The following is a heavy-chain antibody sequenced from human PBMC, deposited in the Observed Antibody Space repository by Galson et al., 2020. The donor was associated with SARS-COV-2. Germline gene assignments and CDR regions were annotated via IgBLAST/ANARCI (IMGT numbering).Heavy chain of an antibody. J-gene: IGHJ4*02. CDR1: GRSISRSSYY. CDR3: ARQEDGSGSYYNPNYYFDY. D-gene: IGHD3-10*01. CDR2: IYYSGST. V-gene: IGHV4-39*01. Sequence: SATLPLPCTVSGRSISRSSYYWGWTRQPPGKGLEWIGSIYYSGSTYYNPSLKSRVTISVDTSKNQFSLKLSAVTAADTAVYYCARQEDGSGSYYNPNYYFDYWGQGTLVTVSS.